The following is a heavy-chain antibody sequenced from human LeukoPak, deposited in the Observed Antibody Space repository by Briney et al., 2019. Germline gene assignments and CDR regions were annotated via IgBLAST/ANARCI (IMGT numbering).Heavy chain of an antibody. CDR2: TQYDGSNT. D-gene: IGHD3-10*01. CDR3: ARALFAGAFYGMDV. Sequence: PGGSLRLSCAASGFTFSNYGMHWVRQAPGKGLQWVAFTQYDGSNTYYGDSVKGRFTISRGNSENTLYLQMNSLRAEDTAVYYCARALFAGAFYGMDVWGQGTTVTVSS. V-gene: IGHV3-30*02. CDR1: GFTFSNYG. J-gene: IGHJ6*02.